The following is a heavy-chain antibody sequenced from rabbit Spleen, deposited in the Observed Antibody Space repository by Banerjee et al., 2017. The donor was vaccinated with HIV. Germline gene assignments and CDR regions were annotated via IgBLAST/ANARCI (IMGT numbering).Heavy chain of an antibody. CDR1: GFSFSSGYD. CDR2: IYPTFGVA. CDR3: ARNYVNAFDP. J-gene: IGHJ2*01. V-gene: IGHV1S40*01. Sequence: QSLEESGGGLVKPGASLTLTCKASGFSFSSGYDMCWVRQAPGKGLEWIAYIYPTFGVANYANSVKGRFTISSDSAQNTVFLQMTSLTAADTATYFCARNYVNAFDPWGPGTLVTVS. D-gene: IGHD1-1*01.